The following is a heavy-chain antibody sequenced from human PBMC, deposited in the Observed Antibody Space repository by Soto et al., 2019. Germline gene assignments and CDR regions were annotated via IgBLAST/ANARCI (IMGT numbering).Heavy chain of an antibody. V-gene: IGHV3-23*01. CDR1: GFMFSTTD. Sequence: GGSLRLSCAASGFMFSTTDMSWVRQAPGKGLEWLTTIEGSGEITYYADSVKGRFTISRDNSKSTVYLQMDSLTADDTAVYFCVKNSGWFNTWGQGTPVTVSS. CDR2: IEGSGEIT. J-gene: IGHJ5*02. D-gene: IGHD3-10*01. CDR3: VKNSGWFNT.